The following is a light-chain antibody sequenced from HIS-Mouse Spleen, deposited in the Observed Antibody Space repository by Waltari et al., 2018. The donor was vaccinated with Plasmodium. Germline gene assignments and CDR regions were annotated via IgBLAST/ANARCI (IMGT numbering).Light chain of an antibody. CDR1: SSDVGVYNY. CDR2: AVS. V-gene: IGLV2-11*01. Sequence: QSALTQPRSVSGSPGQSVTISCTGTSSDVGVYNYVTCYQQHPGKAPKLMIYAVSKRPSWVSSRLSVFKSGNTANLTISGIMAEDEADYYCYSYTGSYTYVVGTCTKV. J-gene: IGLJ1*01. CDR3: YSYTGSYTYV.